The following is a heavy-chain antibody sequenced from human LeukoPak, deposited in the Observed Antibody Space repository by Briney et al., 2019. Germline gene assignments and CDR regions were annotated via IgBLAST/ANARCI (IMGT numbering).Heavy chain of an antibody. CDR3: ASGLYSSSSGNDP. D-gene: IGHD6-6*01. V-gene: IGHV4-34*01. CDR1: GGSFSGYY. CDR2: INHSGST. J-gene: IGHJ5*02. Sequence: SETLSLTCAVYGGSFSGYYWSWIRQPPGKGLEWIGEINHSGSTNYNPSLKSRVTISVDTSKNQFSLKLSSVTAADTAVYYCASGLYSSSSGNDPWGQGTLVTVSS.